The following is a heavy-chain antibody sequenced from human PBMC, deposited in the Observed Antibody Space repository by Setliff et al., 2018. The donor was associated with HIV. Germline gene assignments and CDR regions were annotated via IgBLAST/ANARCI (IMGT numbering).Heavy chain of an antibody. J-gene: IGHJ4*02. D-gene: IGHD1-26*01. CDR2: VRSKPNGGTT. CDR3: TRDRRGSSSWGGYNGGFDY. CDR1: GFTFDDYA. Sequence: GGSLRLSCAASGFTFDDYALTWVRQAPGKGLEWVGFVRSKPNGGTTDYTASVKGRFTISRDDAKTIANLHMNSLTTYVTAVYFCTRDRRGSSSWGGYNGGFDYWGQGTLVTVSS. V-gene: IGHV3-49*04.